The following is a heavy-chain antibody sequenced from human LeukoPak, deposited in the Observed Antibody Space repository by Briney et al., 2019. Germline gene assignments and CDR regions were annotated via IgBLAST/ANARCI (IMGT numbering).Heavy chain of an antibody. CDR3: ARDLGSGSYPDGSWFDP. D-gene: IGHD1-26*01. Sequence: PSETLSLTCTVSGGSISSSSYYWGWIRQPPGKGLEWIGSIYYSGSTYYNPSLKSRVTMSVDTSKNQFSLKLSSVTAADTAVYYCARDLGSGSYPDGSWFDPWGQGTLVTVS. J-gene: IGHJ5*02. V-gene: IGHV4-39*07. CDR1: GGSISSSSYY. CDR2: IYYSGST.